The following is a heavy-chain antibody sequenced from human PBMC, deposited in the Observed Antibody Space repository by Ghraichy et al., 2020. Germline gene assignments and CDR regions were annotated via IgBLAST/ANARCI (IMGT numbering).Heavy chain of an antibody. CDR2: INSDGSST. D-gene: IGHD3-22*01. Sequence: AGSLRLSCAASGFTFSSYWMHWVRQAPGKGLVWVSRINSDGSSTSYADSVKGRFTISRDNAKNTLYLQMNSLRAEDTAVYYCARALHYYDSSGYYWYWGQGTLVTVSS. J-gene: IGHJ4*02. CDR3: ARALHYYDSSGYYWY. CDR1: GFTFSSYW. V-gene: IGHV3-74*01.